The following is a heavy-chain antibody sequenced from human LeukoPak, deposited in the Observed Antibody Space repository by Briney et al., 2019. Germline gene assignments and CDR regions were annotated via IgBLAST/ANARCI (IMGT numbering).Heavy chain of an antibody. D-gene: IGHD4-23*01. CDR2: IIPIFGTA. CDR1: GGTFSSYA. CDR3: ARDPSYGGSPWVWYFDL. Sequence: SVKVSCKASGGTFSSYAISWVRQAPGQGLEWMGVIIPIFGTANYAQKFQGRVTITADESTSTAYMELSSLRSEDTAVYYCARDPSYGGSPWVWYFDLWGRGTLVTVSS. V-gene: IGHV1-69*13. J-gene: IGHJ2*01.